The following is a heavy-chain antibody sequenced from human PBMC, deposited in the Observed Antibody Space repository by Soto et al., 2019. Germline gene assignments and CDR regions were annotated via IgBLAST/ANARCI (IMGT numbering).Heavy chain of an antibody. D-gene: IGHD2-8*01. V-gene: IGHV1-69*06. CDR3: ARVQKETVRPRTRYFDL. Sequence: QVQLVQSGAEVKKPGSSVKVSCKASGGTFSSYAISWVRQAPGQGLEWMGGIIPIFGTANYAQKFQGRVTITGDKSTSTAYMELSSLRAEDTAGYYGARVQKETVRPRTRYFDLWGRGTLVTVSS. CDR1: GGTFSSYA. CDR2: IIPIFGTA. J-gene: IGHJ2*01.